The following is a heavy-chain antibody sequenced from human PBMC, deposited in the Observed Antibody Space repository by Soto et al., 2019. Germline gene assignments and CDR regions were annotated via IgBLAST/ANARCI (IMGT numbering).Heavy chain of an antibody. V-gene: IGHV3-49*03. Sequence: GGSLRLSCTASGFTFGDYAMSWFRQAPGKGLEWVGFIRSKAYGGTTEYAASVKGRFTISRDDSKSIAYLQMNSLKTEDTAVYYCTKAAPQLYCSSTSCLENWFDPWGQGTLVTVSS. J-gene: IGHJ5*02. CDR2: IRSKAYGGTT. D-gene: IGHD2-2*01. CDR3: TKAAPQLYCSSTSCLENWFDP. CDR1: GFTFGDYA.